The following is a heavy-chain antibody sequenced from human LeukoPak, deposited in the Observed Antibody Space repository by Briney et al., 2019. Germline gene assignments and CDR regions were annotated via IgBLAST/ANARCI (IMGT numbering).Heavy chain of an antibody. J-gene: IGHJ4*02. V-gene: IGHV1-3*04. CDR1: GYTLTELS. CDR2: INTGNGNT. Sequence: ASVKVSCKVSGYTLTELSMHWVRQAPGQRLEWMGWINTGNGNTIYSQKFQGRVTIIRDTSASTAYMELSSLRSEDTAVYYCTGGSYEIGRVYWGQGTLVTVSS. D-gene: IGHD1-26*01. CDR3: TGGSYEIGRVY.